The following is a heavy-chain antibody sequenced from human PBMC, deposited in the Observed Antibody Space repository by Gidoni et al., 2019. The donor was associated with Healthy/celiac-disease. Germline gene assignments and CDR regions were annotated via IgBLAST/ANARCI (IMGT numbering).Heavy chain of an antibody. CDR1: GFTFSSYS. Sequence: EVQLVESGGGLVQPGGSLRLSCAASGFTFSSYSMNWVRQAPGKGLEWVSYISSSSSTIYYADSVKGRFTISRDNAKNSLYLQMNSLRAEDTAVYYCARESPPRYCSGGSCYGTYGMDVWGQGTTVTVSS. J-gene: IGHJ6*02. V-gene: IGHV3-48*04. D-gene: IGHD2-15*01. CDR2: ISSSSSTI. CDR3: ARESPPRYCSGGSCYGTYGMDV.